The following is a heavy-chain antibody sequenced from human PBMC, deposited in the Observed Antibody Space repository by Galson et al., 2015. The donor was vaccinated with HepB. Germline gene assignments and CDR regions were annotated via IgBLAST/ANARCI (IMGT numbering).Heavy chain of an antibody. CDR3: ARGGMATIGGPTFDY. V-gene: IGHV1-18*01. J-gene: IGHJ4*02. CDR1: GYTFTKYS. Sequence: SVKVSCKASGYTFTKYSISWVRQAPGQGLEWLGWISTSNTNGNSVQKFQGRVTMTTDTSTSTAYMDLRSLRSDDTAVYYCARGGMATIGGPTFDYWGQGTLVTVSS. CDR2: ISTSNTNG. D-gene: IGHD5-24*01.